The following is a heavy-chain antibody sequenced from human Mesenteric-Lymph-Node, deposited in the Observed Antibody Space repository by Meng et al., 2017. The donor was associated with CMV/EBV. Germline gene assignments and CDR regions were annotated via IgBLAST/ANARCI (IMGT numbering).Heavy chain of an antibody. CDR1: GGTFSSYA. D-gene: IGHD3-22*01. CDR3: ARGYDSSGKGFDY. V-gene: IGHV1-69*05. CDR2: IIPIFGTA. J-gene: IGHJ4*02. Sequence: CKASGGTFSSYAISWVRQAPEQGLEWMGGIIPIFGTANYAQKFQGRVTITTDESTSTAYMELSSLRSEDTAVYYCARGYDSSGKGFDYWGQGTLVTVSS.